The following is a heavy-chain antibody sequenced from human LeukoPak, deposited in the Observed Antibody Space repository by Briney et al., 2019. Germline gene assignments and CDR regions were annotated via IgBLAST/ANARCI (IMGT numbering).Heavy chain of an antibody. CDR2: IYYSGST. CDR3: ARESWFGELFRFDP. CDR1: GGSISSSSYY. Sequence: SETLSLTCTVSGGSISSSSYYWSWIRQPPGKGLEWIGYIYYSGSTNYNPSLKSRVTISVDTSKNQFSLKLSSVTAADTAVYYCARESWFGELFRFDPWGQGTLVTVSS. D-gene: IGHD3-10*01. J-gene: IGHJ5*02. V-gene: IGHV4-61*01.